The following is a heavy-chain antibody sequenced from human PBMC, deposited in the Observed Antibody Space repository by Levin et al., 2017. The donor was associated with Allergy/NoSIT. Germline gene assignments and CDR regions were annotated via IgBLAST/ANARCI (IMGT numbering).Heavy chain of an antibody. Sequence: RSGGSLRLSCADSGFTLSYYAIHWVRQAPGKGLEWMAVISYDGNNKYYADSVKGRFTISRDNSQNTVYLQMNSLRVEDTAVYYCAKGSGSDSDDGTDVWGQGTTVTVSS. CDR2: ISYDGNNK. J-gene: IGHJ6*02. D-gene: IGHD1-26*01. CDR1: GFTLSYYA. V-gene: IGHV3-30*04. CDR3: AKGSGSDSDDGTDV.